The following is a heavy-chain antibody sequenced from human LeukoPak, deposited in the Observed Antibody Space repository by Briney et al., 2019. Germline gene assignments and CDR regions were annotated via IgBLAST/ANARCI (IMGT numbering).Heavy chain of an antibody. CDR1: GFTFSNSG. CDR2: IRYGGSHK. CDR3: ARHRSGGSQDDAFDI. J-gene: IGHJ3*02. Sequence: GGSLRLSCAASGFTFSNSGMHWVRQAPGKGLEWVAFIRYGGSHKYYADSVKGRFTISRDNSKNTLFLQMNSLRAEDTAVYYCARHRSGGSQDDAFDIWGQGTMVTISS. V-gene: IGHV3-30*02. D-gene: IGHD2-15*01.